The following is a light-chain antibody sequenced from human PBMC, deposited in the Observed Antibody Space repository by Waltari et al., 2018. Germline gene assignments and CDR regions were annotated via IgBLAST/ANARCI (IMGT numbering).Light chain of an antibody. V-gene: IGLV3-19*01. CDR1: SLRTAH. J-gene: IGLJ3*02. CDR2: GKE. Sequence: SSELTQGPAVSVALGQTVQITCHGDSLRTAHASWSQPKPGQAPVLVLFGKEKRPSGIPDRFFGYSSGTTSSLTITGAQAEDEADYYCHSRNGRNNEVVFGGGTKLTVL. CDR3: HSRNGRNNEVV.